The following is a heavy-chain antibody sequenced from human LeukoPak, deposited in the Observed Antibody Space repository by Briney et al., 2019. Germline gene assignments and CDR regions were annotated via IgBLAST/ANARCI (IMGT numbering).Heavy chain of an antibody. CDR1: GGSISSYY. V-gene: IGHV4-59*01. Sequence: SETLSLTCTVSGGSISSYYWSLIRQPPGKGLEWIGYIYYSGSTNYNPSLKSRVTISVDTSKNQFSLKLSSVTAADTAVYYCARVPHSSSWYYWFDPWGQGTLVTVSS. D-gene: IGHD6-13*01. J-gene: IGHJ5*02. CDR3: ARVPHSSSWYYWFDP. CDR2: IYYSGST.